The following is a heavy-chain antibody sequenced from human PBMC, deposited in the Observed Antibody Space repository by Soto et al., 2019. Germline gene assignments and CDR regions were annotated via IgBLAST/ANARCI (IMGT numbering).Heavy chain of an antibody. CDR3: ARVSPPPDY. J-gene: IGHJ4*02. CDR1: GFTFSSYA. Sequence: HPGGSLRLSCAASGFTFSSYAMHWVRQAPGKGLEWVAVISYDGSNKYYADSVKGRFTISRDNAKNSLYLQMNSLRAEDTAVYYCARVSPPPDYWGQGTLVTVSS. CDR2: ISYDGSNK. V-gene: IGHV3-30-3*01.